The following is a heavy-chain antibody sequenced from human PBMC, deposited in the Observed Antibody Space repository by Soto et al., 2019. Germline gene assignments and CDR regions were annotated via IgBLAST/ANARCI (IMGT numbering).Heavy chain of an antibody. CDR1: GYTFTSYG. CDR3: ARVLPPFDP. CDR2: INDYNGNT. V-gene: IGHV1-18*01. Sequence: QVQLVQSGAEVKKPGASVKVSCKASGYTFTSYGISWVRQAPGQGLEWMGWINDYNGNTNYAQKPQGRATMTTDTSTSAPDMELRSLRSDDTAGYYCARVLPPFDPWGQGTLGTVSS. J-gene: IGHJ5*02.